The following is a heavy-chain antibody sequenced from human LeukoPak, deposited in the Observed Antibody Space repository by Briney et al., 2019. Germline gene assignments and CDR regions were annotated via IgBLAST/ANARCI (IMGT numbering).Heavy chain of an antibody. CDR1: GGSISSYY. CDR2: IYYTGST. Sequence: KPSETLSLTCTVSGGSISSYYWSWIRQPPGKGLEWIGYIYYTGSTNHNPSLKSRLTISVDTSKHQFSLKLNSVTAADTAVYYCARQAGAAPGTNFYYYYGMDVWGQGTTVTVSS. J-gene: IGHJ6*02. CDR3: ARQAGAAPGTNFYYYYGMDV. D-gene: IGHD6-13*01. V-gene: IGHV4-59*08.